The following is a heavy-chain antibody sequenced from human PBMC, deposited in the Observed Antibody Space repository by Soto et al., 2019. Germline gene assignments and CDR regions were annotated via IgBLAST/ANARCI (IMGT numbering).Heavy chain of an antibody. CDR1: GFTFSSYS. CDR3: AKGWGIAAAGLFDY. CDR2: ISSSSSYI. Sequence: LRLSCAASGFTFSSYSMNWVRQAPGKGLEWVSSISSSSSYIYYADSVKGRFTISRDNSKNTLYLQMTSLKAEDTAVYYCAKGWGIAAAGLFDYWGQGTLVTVSS. V-gene: IGHV3-21*04. J-gene: IGHJ4*02. D-gene: IGHD6-13*01.